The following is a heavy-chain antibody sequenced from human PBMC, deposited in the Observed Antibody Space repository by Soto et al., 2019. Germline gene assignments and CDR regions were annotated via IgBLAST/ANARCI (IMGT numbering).Heavy chain of an antibody. CDR3: ARGSCSSTSCYMGTDNYYYYGMDV. V-gene: IGHV3-23*01. CDR2: ISDTGDTT. Sequence: EVQLLQSGGGLVQPGGSLRLSCAASGFTFSTYDMTWVRQAPGKGLEWVSSISDTGDTTYYADSVKGRFTISRDNSKNTLYLQMNSLRAEDTAEYYCARGSCSSTSCYMGTDNYYYYGMDVWGQGTTVTVSS. J-gene: IGHJ6*02. CDR1: GFTFSTYD. D-gene: IGHD2-2*02.